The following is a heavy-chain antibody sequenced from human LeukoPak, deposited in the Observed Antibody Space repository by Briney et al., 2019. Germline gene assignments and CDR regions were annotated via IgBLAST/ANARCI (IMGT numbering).Heavy chain of an antibody. CDR3: ARSQFDY. CDR1: GCAFSSYW. V-gene: IGHV3-74*01. J-gene: IGHJ4*02. CDR2: ISGDGSIT. Sequence: PGGSLRLSCETSGCAFSSYWMLWVRQAPGKGLVWVSRISGDGSITTYADSVKGRFTISRDNTKNILYLQMNSLRDEDTATYYCARSQFDYWGQGILVTVSS.